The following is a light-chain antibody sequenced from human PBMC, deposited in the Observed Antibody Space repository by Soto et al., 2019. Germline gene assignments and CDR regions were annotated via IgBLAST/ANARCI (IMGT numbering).Light chain of an antibody. CDR1: QSVNRQV. CDR2: DTS. V-gene: IGKV3D-7*01. Sequence: EILMTQSPASLSVTPGERVTLSCRASQSVNRQVLWYQHRPGQAPRLLIYDTSTRATGIPVRFSGSGYGTDLTITISSLQHEDFAVYFCHQDFNLPWTFGHGTKVDI. CDR3: HQDFNLPWT. J-gene: IGKJ1*01.